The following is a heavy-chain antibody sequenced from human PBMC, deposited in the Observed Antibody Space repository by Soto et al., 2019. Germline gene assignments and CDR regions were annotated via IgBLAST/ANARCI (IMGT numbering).Heavy chain of an antibody. CDR3: ARPRYCSGGSCYREGFDWFDP. J-gene: IGHJ5*02. Sequence: ASVKVSCKASGYTFTSYGISWVRQAPGQGLEWMGWISANIGNTNYAQKLQGRVTMTADKSTSTAYMELSSLRSEDTAVYYCARPRYCSGGSCYREGFDWFDPWGQGTLVTVSS. CDR2: ISANIGNT. D-gene: IGHD2-15*01. V-gene: IGHV1-18*01. CDR1: GYTFTSYG.